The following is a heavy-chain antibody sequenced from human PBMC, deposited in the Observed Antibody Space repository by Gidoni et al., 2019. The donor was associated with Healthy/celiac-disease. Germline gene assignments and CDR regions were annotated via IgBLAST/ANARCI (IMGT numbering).Heavy chain of an antibody. CDR2: ISSSSSYI. V-gene: IGHV3-21*01. CDR1: GFTFSSYS. Sequence: EVQLVESGGGLVKPGGSLRLSCAASGFTFSSYSINWVRQAPGKGLEWVSSISSSSSYIYYADSVKGRFTISRDNAKNSLYLQMNSLRAEDTAVYYCARDWYSSSSKGYFDYWGQGTLVTVSS. J-gene: IGHJ4*02. D-gene: IGHD6-6*01. CDR3: ARDWYSSSSKGYFDY.